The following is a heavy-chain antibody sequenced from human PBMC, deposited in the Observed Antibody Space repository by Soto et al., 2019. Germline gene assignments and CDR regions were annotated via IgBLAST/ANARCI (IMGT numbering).Heavy chain of an antibody. CDR1: GYSFTRYW. CDR2: IYPRDSDT. CDR3: ARVRESTAAFDY. J-gene: IGHJ4*02. Sequence: GESLKISCKGSGYSFTRYWIGWVRHMPGKGLEWMGIIYPRDSDTRYSPSLQGQVTISADKSISTAYLQWSSLKASDTAMYYCARVRESTAAFDYWGQGTLVTVSS. V-gene: IGHV5-51*01. D-gene: IGHD2-8*02.